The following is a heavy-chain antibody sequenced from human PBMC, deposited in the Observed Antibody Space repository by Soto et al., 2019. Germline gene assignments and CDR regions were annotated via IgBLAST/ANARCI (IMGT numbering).Heavy chain of an antibody. CDR2: IKQDGSEE. D-gene: IGHD6-13*01. CDR1: GFTFSSYW. Sequence: EVQLVESGGGLVQPGGSLRLSCVDSGFTFSSYWMSWVRQAPVKGLEWVGNIKQDGSEENYADSVKGRFTISRDNAKNSMYLQMTSRRVEDTAVYYCARIAASGRGWDVWGQGTTVVVSS. CDR3: ARIAASGRGWDV. J-gene: IGHJ6*02. V-gene: IGHV3-7*01.